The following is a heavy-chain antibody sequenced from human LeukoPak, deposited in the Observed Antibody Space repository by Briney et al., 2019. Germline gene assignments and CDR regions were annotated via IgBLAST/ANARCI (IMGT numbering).Heavy chain of an antibody. CDR1: GFPFRSYA. Sequence: GGSLRLSCVASGFPFRSYAMTWVRQTPGKGLESVSVITDDEDTYYADSVKGRFTISRDNSQNTVFLQMNSLRAEDTAVYYCARRSPNYYFDYWGQGTPVTVSS. V-gene: IGHV3-23*01. CDR3: ARRSPNYYFDY. J-gene: IGHJ4*02. CDR2: ITDDEDT.